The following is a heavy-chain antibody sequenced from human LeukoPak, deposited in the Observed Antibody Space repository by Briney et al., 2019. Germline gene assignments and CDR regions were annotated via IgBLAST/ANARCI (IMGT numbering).Heavy chain of an antibody. CDR3: ARGVNPVQYYFDF. CDR2: IYYRGNT. J-gene: IGHJ4*02. V-gene: IGHV4-59*01. Sequence: SETLSLTCSVSGYDSISTYYWSWIRQPPGKGLEWIAYIYYRGNTNYNPSLKSRVTISVDTSKNQFSLKLSSVTAADTAMYYCARGVNPVQYYFDFWGPGTLVTVSS. D-gene: IGHD3-10*02. CDR1: GYDSISTYY.